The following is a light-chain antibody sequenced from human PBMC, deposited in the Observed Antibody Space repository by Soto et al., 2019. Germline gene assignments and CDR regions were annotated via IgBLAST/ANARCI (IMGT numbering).Light chain of an antibody. CDR1: QSVSGS. J-gene: IGKJ1*01. Sequence: ITQSPSALSETVGERATLTCGASQSVSGSFLAWYQQKPGQAPRLLIYGASTRATDIPARFGGSGSGTEFTLTIISLQSEDFAAYYCQQYNDWLRTFGQGTKVDIK. V-gene: IGKV3-15*01. CDR3: QQYNDWLRT. CDR2: GAS.